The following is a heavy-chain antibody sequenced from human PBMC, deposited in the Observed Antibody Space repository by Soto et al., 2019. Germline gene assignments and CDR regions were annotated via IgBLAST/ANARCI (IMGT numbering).Heavy chain of an antibody. J-gene: IGHJ5*02. CDR3: ARARGADRPNWFDP. D-gene: IGHD3-10*01. Sequence: SETLSLTCAVSGYSISGGYHWGWIRQPPGKGLEWIASIFRSGASHYSPSLKSRGTISVDTSKNQFSLKLISVTAADTAVYYCARARGADRPNWFDPWGKGTQVTVSS. CDR2: IFRSGAS. V-gene: IGHV4-38-2*01. CDR1: GYSISGGYH.